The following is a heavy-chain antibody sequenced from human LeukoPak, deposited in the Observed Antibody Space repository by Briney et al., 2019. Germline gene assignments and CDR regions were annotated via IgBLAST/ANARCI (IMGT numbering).Heavy chain of an antibody. D-gene: IGHD3-10*01. V-gene: IGHV3-23*01. J-gene: IGHJ4*02. CDR2: ISGSGGRT. CDR3: ARDMGFGDLMGY. Sequence: GGSLRLSCAASGFTFGSYAMNWVRQAPGKGLEWVSTISGSGGRTYYADSVRGRFTISRDNSKNTLYLQMNSLRVEDTAVYYCARDMGFGDLMGYWGQGTLVTVSS. CDR1: GFTFGSYA.